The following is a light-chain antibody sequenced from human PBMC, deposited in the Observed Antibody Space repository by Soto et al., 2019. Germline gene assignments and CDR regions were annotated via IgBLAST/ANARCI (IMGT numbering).Light chain of an antibody. CDR2: SNT. CDR3: QSYDSSLSGYVV. CDR1: SSNIGAGYD. V-gene: IGLV1-40*01. Sequence: QSVLTQPPSVSGAPGQRVTISCTGSSSNIGAGYDLHWYQQLPGTAPKLLIYSNTNRPSGVPDRFSGSKSDTSASLANTGLQAEDEADYYCQSYDSSLSGYVVFGGGTKLTVL. J-gene: IGLJ2*01.